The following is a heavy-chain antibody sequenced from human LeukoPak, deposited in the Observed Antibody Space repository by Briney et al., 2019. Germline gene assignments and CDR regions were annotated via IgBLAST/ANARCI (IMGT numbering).Heavy chain of an antibody. J-gene: IGHJ4*02. D-gene: IGHD3-22*01. Sequence: GASVKVSCKASGYTFTGYYMHWVRQAPGQGLEWMGWINPNSGGTNYAQKFQGRVTMTRDTSISTAYMELSRLRSDDTAVYYCARDRGAYGAVVITTIDYWGQGTLVTVSS. V-gene: IGHV1-2*02. CDR3: ARDRGAYGAVVITTIDY. CDR2: INPNSGGT. CDR1: GYTFTGYY.